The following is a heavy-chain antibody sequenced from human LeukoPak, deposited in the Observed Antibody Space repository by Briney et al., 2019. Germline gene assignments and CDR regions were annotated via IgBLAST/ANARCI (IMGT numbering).Heavy chain of an antibody. CDR1: GFTFSSYW. D-gene: IGHD5-12*01. J-gene: IGHJ4*02. Sequence: PGGSLRLSCAASGFTFSSYWMSWVRQAPGKGLEWVANIKQDGSEKYYADSVKGRFTISTDNAKNSLYLQMNSLRAEDTAVYYCASATSWLPFDYGGQGTLVSVSS. V-gene: IGHV3-7*01. CDR2: IKQDGSEK. CDR3: ASATSWLPFDY.